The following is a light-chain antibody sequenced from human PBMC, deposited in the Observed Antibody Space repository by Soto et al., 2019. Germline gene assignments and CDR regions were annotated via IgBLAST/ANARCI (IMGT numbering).Light chain of an antibody. Sequence: EIVVTQSPGTLSLSPGERATLSCRASQSVSSSYLVWYQQKPGQAPRLLIYGASSRATGIPDRFSGSGSGTDVTLTSSRLEHEDFSVYYCQQYGSSSYTFGQGTKLELK. CDR3: QQYGSSSYT. CDR2: GAS. CDR1: QSVSSSY. V-gene: IGKV3-20*01. J-gene: IGKJ2*01.